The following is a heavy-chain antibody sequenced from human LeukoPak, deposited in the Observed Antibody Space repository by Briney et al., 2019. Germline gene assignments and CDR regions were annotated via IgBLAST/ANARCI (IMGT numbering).Heavy chain of an antibody. Sequence: PGGSLRLSCAASGFTFSSYWMSWVRQAPGKGLEWVAKINQDGGEKYYVDSVKGRFTISRDNAKNSLDLQMNSLRAEDTAVYYCARHGVKRPSRYSGSYLDGFDIWGRGTMVTVSS. CDR2: INQDGGEK. CDR1: GFTFSSYW. V-gene: IGHV3-7*03. D-gene: IGHD1-26*01. CDR3: ARHGVKRPSRYSGSYLDGFDI. J-gene: IGHJ3*02.